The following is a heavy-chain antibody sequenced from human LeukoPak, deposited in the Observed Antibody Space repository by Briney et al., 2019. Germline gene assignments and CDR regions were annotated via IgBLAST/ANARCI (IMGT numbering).Heavy chain of an antibody. J-gene: IGHJ4*02. CDR2: IYHSGST. CDR1: GGSISSDGYS. D-gene: IGHD3-22*01. CDR3: ARALYDSSGYFDY. Sequence: SQTLSLTCAVSGGSISSDGYSWSWIRQPPGRGLEWIGYIYHSGSTYYNPSLKTRVTISVDRSKNQCSLKLSSVTAADTAVYYCARALYDSSGYFDYWGQGTLVTVSS. V-gene: IGHV4-30-2*01.